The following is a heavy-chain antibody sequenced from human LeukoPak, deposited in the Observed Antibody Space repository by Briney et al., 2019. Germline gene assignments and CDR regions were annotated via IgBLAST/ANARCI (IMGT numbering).Heavy chain of an antibody. Sequence: PGGSLRLSCAASGFTSSTYSMNWVRQAPGKGLEWVSSISSSSGYIYYADSVKGRFTISRDNAKTSLYLQMNSLRAEDTAVYYCAGGSLLWGAFDIWGQGTMVTVSS. CDR1: GFTSSTYS. J-gene: IGHJ3*02. CDR3: AGGSLLWGAFDI. D-gene: IGHD2-2*01. CDR2: ISSSSGYI. V-gene: IGHV3-21*01.